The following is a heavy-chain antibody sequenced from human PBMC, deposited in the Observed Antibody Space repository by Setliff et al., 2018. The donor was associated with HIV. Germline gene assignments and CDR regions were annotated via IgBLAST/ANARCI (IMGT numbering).Heavy chain of an antibody. CDR1: GLTFSTYW. CDR3: ATDCAVVGGTGSLDS. D-gene: IGHD1-26*01. Sequence: GGSLRLSCAASGLTFSTYWMSWVRQAPGKGLEWVANIKQDGSEKNYMDSVKGRFTISRDNAKNSLYLQMNSLRVEDTAVYYCATDCAVVGGTGSLDSWGQETLVTVSS. CDR2: IKQDGSEK. V-gene: IGHV3-7*05. J-gene: IGHJ4*02.